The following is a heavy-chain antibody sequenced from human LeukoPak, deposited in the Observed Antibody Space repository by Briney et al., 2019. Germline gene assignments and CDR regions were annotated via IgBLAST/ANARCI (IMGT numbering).Heavy chain of an antibody. J-gene: IGHJ3*02. D-gene: IGHD2-15*01. CDR2: FDPEDGET. CDR3: ATERSIRLRLVLLDAFDI. V-gene: IGHV1-24*01. CDR1: GYTLTELS. Sequence: ASVKVSCKVSGYTLTELSMHWVRQAPGKGLEWMGGFDPEDGETIYAQKFQGRVTMTEDTSTDTAYMELSSLRSEDTAVYYCATERSIRLRLVLLDAFDIWGQGTMVTVSS.